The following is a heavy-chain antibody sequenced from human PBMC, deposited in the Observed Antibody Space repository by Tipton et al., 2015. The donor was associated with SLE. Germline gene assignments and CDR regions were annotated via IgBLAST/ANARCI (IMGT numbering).Heavy chain of an antibody. CDR1: GGSFSDYF. CDR2: LKDGGIT. CDR3: ARQSLGITGTKFDY. Sequence: TLSLTCAVYGGSFSDYFWSWIRQPPGKGLEWIGELKDGGITNYNPSLKSRVTISVDTSKNQLSLKLTSVTAADTAVYYCARQSLGITGTKFDYWGQGTQVTVSS. D-gene: IGHD1-20*01. J-gene: IGHJ4*02. V-gene: IGHV4-34*01.